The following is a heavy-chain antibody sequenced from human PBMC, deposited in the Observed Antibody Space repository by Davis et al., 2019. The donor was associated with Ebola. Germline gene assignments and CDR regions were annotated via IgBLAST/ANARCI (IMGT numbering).Heavy chain of an antibody. CDR1: GFTFSSYA. V-gene: IGHV3-30*18. CDR2: ISYDGTIK. Sequence: GGSLRLSCAASGFTFSSYAMHWVRQAPGKGLEWVSVISYDGTIKYYADSVKGRFTVSRDNSKNTLYLQMNSLRAEDTAVYYCAKGDRMDVWGKGTTVTVSS. CDR3: AKGDRMDV. J-gene: IGHJ6*04.